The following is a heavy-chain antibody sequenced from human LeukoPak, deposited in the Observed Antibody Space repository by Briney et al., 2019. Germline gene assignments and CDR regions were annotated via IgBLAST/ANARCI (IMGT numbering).Heavy chain of an antibody. J-gene: IGHJ3*02. CDR2: IYYSGST. Sequence: PSETLSLTCTVSGGSISNKYWSWIRQPPGKGLEWIGYIYYSGSTNYNPSLKSRVTILVDTSKNQFSLKLSSVTAADTAVYYCARHIRHYDSSGYYYVNSAFDIWGQGTMVTVSS. CDR1: GGSISNKY. D-gene: IGHD3-22*01. CDR3: ARHIRHYDSSGYYYVNSAFDI. V-gene: IGHV4-59*08.